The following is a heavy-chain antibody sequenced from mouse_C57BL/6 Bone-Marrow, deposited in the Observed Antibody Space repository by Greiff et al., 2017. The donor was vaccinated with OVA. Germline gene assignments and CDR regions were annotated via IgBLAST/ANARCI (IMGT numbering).Heavy chain of an antibody. CDR3: AREVPHALLDY. CDR2: IDPANGNT. V-gene: IGHV14-3*01. CDR1: GFTIPNTY. J-gene: IGHJ2*01. Sequence: EVQLQQSVAELVRPGASVKLSCTASGFTIPNTYMHWVKQRPEQGLEWIGRIDPANGNTKYVPKFQGKATITADTSSNPDYLQLSRLTSEYTAIYYCAREVPHALLDYWGKGTTLTVSS.